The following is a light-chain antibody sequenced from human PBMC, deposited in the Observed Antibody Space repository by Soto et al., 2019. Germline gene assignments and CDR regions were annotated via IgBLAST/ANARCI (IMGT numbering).Light chain of an antibody. CDR2: EVT. Sequence: QSALTQPASVSGSPGQSVTISCSGTSNDVGSYNLVSWYQQHPDQAPKLMISEVTKRPSGVSNRFSGSKSGNTASLTISGLQAEDEADYYCCSYAGASSFVVFGGGTKLTVL. J-gene: IGLJ2*01. CDR1: SNDVGSYNL. CDR3: CSYAGASSFVV. V-gene: IGLV2-23*02.